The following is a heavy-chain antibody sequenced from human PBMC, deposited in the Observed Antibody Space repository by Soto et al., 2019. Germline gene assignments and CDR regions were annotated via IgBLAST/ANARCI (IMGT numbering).Heavy chain of an antibody. J-gene: IGHJ4*02. CDR2: IRYTGST. CDR1: GGSISGFY. CDR3: AYTADRGSFDS. V-gene: IGHV4-59*01. D-gene: IGHD5-18*01. Sequence: SETLSLTCALSGGSISGFYWSWIRQSPEKGLEWIGYIRYTGSTKYNPSLKGRVTISLDTSKNQFSLTLNSVAAADTAVYFCAYTADRGSFDSWGQGTLVTVSS.